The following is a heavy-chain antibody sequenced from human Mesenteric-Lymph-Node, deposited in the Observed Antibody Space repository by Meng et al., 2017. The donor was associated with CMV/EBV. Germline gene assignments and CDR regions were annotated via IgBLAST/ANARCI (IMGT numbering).Heavy chain of an antibody. CDR3: ARKVPAARY. V-gene: IGHV1-2*02. J-gene: IGHJ4*02. CDR2: ISPHSGDT. D-gene: IGHD2-2*01. CDR1: GYAFTGYY. Sequence: ASVKVSCKASGYAFTGYYMQWVRQAPGQGLEWVGWISPHSGDTKYAQKFQGRVTMTRDTSISTAYMELSRLRSDDTAVYYCARKVPAARYWGQGTLVTVSS.